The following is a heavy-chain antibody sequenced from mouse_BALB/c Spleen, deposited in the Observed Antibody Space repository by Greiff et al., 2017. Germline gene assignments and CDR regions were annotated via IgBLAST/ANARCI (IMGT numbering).Heavy chain of an antibody. CDR1: GFTFSSYG. CDR3: ARDDGSKYYAMDY. Sequence: DVKLVESGGDLVKPGGSLKLSCAASGFTFSSYGMSWVRQTPDKRLEWVATISSGGSYTYYPDSVKGRFTISRDNAKNTLYLQMSSLKSEDTAMYYCARDDGSKYYAMDYWGQGTSVTVSS. CDR2: ISSGGSYT. V-gene: IGHV5-6*02. D-gene: IGHD1-1*01. J-gene: IGHJ4*01.